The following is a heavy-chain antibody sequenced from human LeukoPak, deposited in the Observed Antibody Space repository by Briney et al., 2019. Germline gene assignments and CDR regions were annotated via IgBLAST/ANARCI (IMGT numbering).Heavy chain of an antibody. J-gene: IGHJ4*02. V-gene: IGHV3-23*01. CDR2: ISADGQAT. CDR1: RLAFGTYA. Sequence: HPGGSLTLSCAGSRLAFGTYAMRWVRQAPGMGLEWVSSISADGQATYYADSVGGRFTISRDNYKNTLYLQLNSLRAKDTAPYYCPRPPYNPILYGLAYWGEAAMV. CDR3: PRPPYNPILYGLAY. D-gene: IGHD1-14*01.